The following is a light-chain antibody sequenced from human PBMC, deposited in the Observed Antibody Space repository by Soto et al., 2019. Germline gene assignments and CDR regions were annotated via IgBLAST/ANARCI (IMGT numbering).Light chain of an antibody. Sequence: QSVLTQPASVSGSPGQSITISCTGTSSDVGSYNLVSWYQQHPGKAPKLVIYEGSKRPSGVSNRFSGSKSGNTASLTISGLQAEDEAVYYCCSDAGSSTPYVFGTGTKVTVL. CDR2: EGS. J-gene: IGLJ1*01. CDR1: SSDVGSYNL. V-gene: IGLV2-23*01. CDR3: CSDAGSSTPYV.